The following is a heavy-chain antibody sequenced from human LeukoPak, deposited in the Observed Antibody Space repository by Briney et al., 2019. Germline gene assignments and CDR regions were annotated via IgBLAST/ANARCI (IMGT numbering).Heavy chain of an antibody. CDR3: ASYDSSGYLGGVFDY. CDR1: GGSISSSSYY. Sequence: PSETLSLTCTVSGGSISSSSYYWGWIRQPPGKGLEWLGSIYYSGSTYYNPSLKRRVTISVDTSKNQFSLKLSSVTAADTAVYYCASYDSSGYLGGVFDYWGQGTLVTVSS. D-gene: IGHD3-22*01. J-gene: IGHJ4*02. CDR2: IYYSGST. V-gene: IGHV4-39*01.